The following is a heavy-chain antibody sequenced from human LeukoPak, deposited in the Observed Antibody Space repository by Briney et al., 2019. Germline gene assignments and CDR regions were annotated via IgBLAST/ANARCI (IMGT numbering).Heavy chain of an antibody. J-gene: IGHJ4*02. CDR3: ARDRGGNYVY. D-gene: IGHD4-23*01. V-gene: IGHV4-61*03. Sequence: SETLSLTCTVSGASVSSGSFYWSWIRQPPGKGLEWIGYIYYTGSTNYNPSLKSRVTISVDTSKNHFSLKLSSVTAADTAVYYCARDRGGNYVYWGQGSLVTVAS. CDR2: IYYTGST. CDR1: GASVSSGSFY.